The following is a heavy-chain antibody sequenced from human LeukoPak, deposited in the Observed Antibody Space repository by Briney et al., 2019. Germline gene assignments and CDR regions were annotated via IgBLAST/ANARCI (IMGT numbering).Heavy chain of an antibody. J-gene: IGHJ3*02. CDR3: TEAGKNPDAFDI. CDR1: GFTFGDYA. D-gene: IGHD1-1*01. CDR2: IRSKAYGGTT. V-gene: IGHV3-49*03. Sequence: GGSLRLSCTASGFTFGDYAMSWFRQAPGKGLEWVGFIRSKAYGGTTECAASVKGRFTISRDDSKSIAYLQMNSLKTEDTAVYYCTEAGKNPDAFDIWGQGTMVTVSS.